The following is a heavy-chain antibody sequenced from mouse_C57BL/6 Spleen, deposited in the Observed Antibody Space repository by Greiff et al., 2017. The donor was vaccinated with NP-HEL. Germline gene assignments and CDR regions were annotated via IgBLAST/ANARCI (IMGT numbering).Heavy chain of an antibody. V-gene: IGHV14-1*01. CDR2: IDPEDGDT. J-gene: IGHJ1*03. CDR1: GFNIKDYY. Sequence: EVKLQESGAELVRPGASVKLSCTASGFNIKDYYMHWVKQRPEQGLEWIGRIDPEDGDTEYAPKFQGKATMTADTSSNTAYLQLSSLTSEDTAVYYCTTSTVVARWYFDVWGTGTTVTVSS. CDR3: TTSTVVARWYFDV. D-gene: IGHD1-1*01.